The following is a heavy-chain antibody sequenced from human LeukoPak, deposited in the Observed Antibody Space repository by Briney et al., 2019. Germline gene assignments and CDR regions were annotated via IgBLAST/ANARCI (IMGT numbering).Heavy chain of an antibody. CDR2: IYYSGST. CDR3: ATSQVIENAFDI. J-gene: IGHJ3*02. Sequence: SETLSLTCTVSGGSISSYYWSWIRQPPGKGLEWIGYIYYSGSTDYNPSLKSRVTISVDTSKNQFSLKLSSVTAADTAVYYCATSQVIENAFDIWGQGTMVTVSS. D-gene: IGHD2-21*01. V-gene: IGHV4-59*08. CDR1: GGSISSYY.